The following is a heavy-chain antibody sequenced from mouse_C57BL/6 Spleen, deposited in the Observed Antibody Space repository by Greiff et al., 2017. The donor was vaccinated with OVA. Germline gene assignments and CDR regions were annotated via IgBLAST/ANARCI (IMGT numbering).Heavy chain of an antibody. Sequence: EVQLQESGPELVKPGASVKIPCKASGYTFTDYNMDWVKQSHGKSLEWIGDINPNNGGTIYNQKFKGKATLTVDKSSSTAYMELRSLTSEDTAVYYCARRVYSNYAMDYWGQGTSVTVSS. CDR1: GYTFTDYN. D-gene: IGHD2-5*01. V-gene: IGHV1-18*01. CDR2: INPNNGGT. CDR3: ARRVYSNYAMDY. J-gene: IGHJ4*01.